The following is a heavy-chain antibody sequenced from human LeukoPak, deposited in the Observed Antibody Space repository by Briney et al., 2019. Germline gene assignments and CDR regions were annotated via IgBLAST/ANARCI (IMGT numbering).Heavy chain of an antibody. J-gene: IGHJ6*03. Sequence: PGGSLRLSCAASGFTFSSYWMHWVRQAPGKGLVWVSRINTDGSSTSYADSVKGRFTTSRDNAKNTLYLQMNSLRAEDTAVYYCAREGSSSWYDSSYYYYMDVWGKGTTVTVSS. CDR3: AREGSSSWYDSSYYYYMDV. V-gene: IGHV3-74*01. CDR1: GFTFSSYW. D-gene: IGHD6-13*01. CDR2: INTDGSST.